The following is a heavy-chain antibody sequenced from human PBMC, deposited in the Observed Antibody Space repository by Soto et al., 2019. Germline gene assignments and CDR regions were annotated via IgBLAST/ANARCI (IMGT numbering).Heavy chain of an antibody. D-gene: IGHD6-13*01. J-gene: IGHJ4*02. V-gene: IGHV1-18*01. CDR2: INAYNGNT. Sequence: QVQLVQSGAEVKKPGASVKVSCKASGYTFTNYGISWVRQAPGQGLEWMGWINAYNGNTKSAQKLRGRVTLTTDTSTSTAYMELRRLRSDDTAVYYCARDAAAGLNDCWGQGTLVTVSS. CDR1: GYTFTNYG. CDR3: ARDAAAGLNDC.